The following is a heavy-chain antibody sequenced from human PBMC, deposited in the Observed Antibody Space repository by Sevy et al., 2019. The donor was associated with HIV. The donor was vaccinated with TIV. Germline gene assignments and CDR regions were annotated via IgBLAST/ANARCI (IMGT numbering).Heavy chain of an antibody. CDR3: ARLPYSSSWSHIDY. V-gene: IGHV3-74*01. J-gene: IGHJ4*02. Sequence: GGSLRLSCAASGFTFSSYWMHWVRQAPGKGLVWVSSINSDGSSKSYADSVKGRLSISRDNAKNTLYLQMNSLRAEDTAVYYCARLPYSSSWSHIDYWGQGTLVTVSS. D-gene: IGHD6-13*01. CDR1: GFTFSSYW. CDR2: INSDGSSK.